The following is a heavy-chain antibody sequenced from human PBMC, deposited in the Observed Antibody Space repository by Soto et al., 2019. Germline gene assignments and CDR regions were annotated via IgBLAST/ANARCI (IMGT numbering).Heavy chain of an antibody. D-gene: IGHD2-8*02. J-gene: IGHJ4*02. CDR2: IYYSGIT. Sequence: SETLSLTCAVSGGSISSGDYYWSWIRQPPGKGLEWIANIYYSGITYYNPSLKSRATISVDTSKNQFSLRLTSVTAADTAVYYCARDKITGLFDYWGQGTLVTVSS. V-gene: IGHV4-39*07. CDR3: ARDKITGLFDY. CDR1: GGSISSGDYY.